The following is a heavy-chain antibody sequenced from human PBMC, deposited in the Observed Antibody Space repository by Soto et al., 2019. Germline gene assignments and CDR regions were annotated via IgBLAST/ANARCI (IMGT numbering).Heavy chain of an antibody. J-gene: IGHJ5*02. CDR1: GGSISSSSYY. Sequence: SETLSLTCTVSGGSISSSSYYCGWIRQPPGKGLEWIGSIYYSGSTYYNPSLKSRVTISVDTSKNQFSLKLSSVTAADTAVYYCARPNCSGGSCFFNWFDPWGQGTLVTVSS. V-gene: IGHV4-39*01. CDR2: IYYSGST. CDR3: ARPNCSGGSCFFNWFDP. D-gene: IGHD2-15*01.